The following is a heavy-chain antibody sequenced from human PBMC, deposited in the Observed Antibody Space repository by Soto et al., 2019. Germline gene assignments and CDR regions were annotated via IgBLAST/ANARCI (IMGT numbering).Heavy chain of an antibody. J-gene: IGHJ4*02. CDR3: ARERTSCISTSCYEGVEQNYFDS. CDR1: GFTFSGHS. D-gene: IGHD2-2*01. CDR2: ITSGSTYI. Sequence: GGSLRLSCAASGFTFSGHSMNWVRQSPGKGLEWVSSITSGSTYIYYADSVKGRFTISRDNAKNSLYLQMNSLRAEDTAIYYCARERTSCISTSCYEGVEQNYFDSWGQGTLVTVSS. V-gene: IGHV3-21*01.